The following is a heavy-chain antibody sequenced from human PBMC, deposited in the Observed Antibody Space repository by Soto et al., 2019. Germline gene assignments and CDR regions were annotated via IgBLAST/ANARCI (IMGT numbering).Heavy chain of an antibody. CDR3: VAHSYSSSWYAVWFDP. CDR1: GGSFSGYY. J-gene: IGHJ5*02. D-gene: IGHD6-13*01. Sequence: QVQLQQWGAGLLKPSETLSLTCAVYGGSFSGYYWSWIRQPPGKGLEWIGEINHSGSTNYNPSLKPRVTISVDTSKNQFSLKLSSVTAADKAVYYCVAHSYSSSWYAVWFDPWGQGTLVTVSS. CDR2: INHSGST. V-gene: IGHV4-34*01.